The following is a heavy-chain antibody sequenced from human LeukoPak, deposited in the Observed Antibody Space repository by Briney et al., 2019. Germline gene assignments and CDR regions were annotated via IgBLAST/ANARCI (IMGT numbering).Heavy chain of an antibody. D-gene: IGHD3-10*01. V-gene: IGHV4-59*08. J-gene: IGHJ5*02. CDR2: IYYSGST. CDR1: GDSISGFY. CDR3: ARLVIP. Sequence: PSETLSLTCTVSGDSISGFYWSWIRQPPGKGLEWIGYIYYSGSTNYNPSLKSRVTISVDTSKNQFSLKVNSVTAADTAVYYCARLVIPWGQGILVTVSS.